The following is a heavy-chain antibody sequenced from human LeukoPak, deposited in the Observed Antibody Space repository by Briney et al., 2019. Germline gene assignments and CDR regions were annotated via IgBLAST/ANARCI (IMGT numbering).Heavy chain of an antibody. CDR1: GFTFSSYG. J-gene: IGHJ4*02. D-gene: IGHD6-25*01. V-gene: IGHV3-21*01. Sequence: PGXXXRLXCAASGFTFSSYGMNWVRQAPGKXLEWVSSISSSSSYIYYADSVKGRFTISRDNAKNSLYLQMNSLRAEDTAVYYCARKVSGAFDYWGQGTLVTVSS. CDR3: ARKVSGAFDY. CDR2: ISSSSSYI.